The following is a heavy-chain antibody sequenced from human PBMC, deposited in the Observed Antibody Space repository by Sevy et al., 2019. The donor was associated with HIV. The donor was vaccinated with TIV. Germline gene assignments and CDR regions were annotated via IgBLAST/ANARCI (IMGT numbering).Heavy chain of an antibody. D-gene: IGHD3-3*01. CDR3: ARDRPGLRFLEWLFY. J-gene: IGHJ4*02. V-gene: IGHV3-30-3*01. Sequence: GGSLRLSCAASGFTFSSYAMHWVRQAPGKGLEWVAVISYDGSNKYYADSVKGRFTISRDNSKNTLYLQMNSLGAEDTAVYYCARDRPGLRFLEWLFYWGQGTLVTVSS. CDR2: ISYDGSNK. CDR1: GFTFSSYA.